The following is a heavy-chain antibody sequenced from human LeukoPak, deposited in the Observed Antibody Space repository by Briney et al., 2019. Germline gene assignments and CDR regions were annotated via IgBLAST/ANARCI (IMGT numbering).Heavy chain of an antibody. CDR2: INYGGTT. V-gene: IGHV4-39*01. J-gene: IGHJ4*02. D-gene: IGHD3-10*01. CDR3: ARYVVYGSGKYYFDY. Sequence: PSETLSLTCTVSRDSISSSDYYWSWIRQPPGKELEWIASINYGGTTYYNPSLKSRVAISVDTSKNQFSLRLSSVTAADTAVYLCARYVVYGSGKYYFDYWGQGSLVTVSS. CDR1: RDSISSSDYY.